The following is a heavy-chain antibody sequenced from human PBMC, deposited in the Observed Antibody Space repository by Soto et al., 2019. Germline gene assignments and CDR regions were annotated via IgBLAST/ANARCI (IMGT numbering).Heavy chain of an antibody. CDR1: GYTFTGYY. CDR3: ARVVGPTTYCSSTSCYRDDAFDI. J-gene: IGHJ3*02. V-gene: IGHV1-2*04. D-gene: IGHD2-2*01. Sequence: QVQLVQSGAEVKKPGASVKVSCKASGYTFTGYYMHWVRQAPGQGLEWMGWINPNSGGTNYAQKLQGWVTMTRDTSISTAYMELSRLRSDDTAVYYCARVVGPTTYCSSTSCYRDDAFDIWGQGTMVTVSS. CDR2: INPNSGGT.